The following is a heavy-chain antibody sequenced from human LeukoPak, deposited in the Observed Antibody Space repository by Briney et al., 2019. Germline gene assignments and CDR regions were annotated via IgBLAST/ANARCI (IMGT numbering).Heavy chain of an antibody. D-gene: IGHD3-22*01. CDR1: GFTFDDYA. CDR2: IRSTVYDGTT. Sequence: GGSLRLSCTASGFTFDDYAMSWFRQAPGKGLEWVCFIRSTVYDGTTEYAASVKGRFAISRDDSKSIAYLQMNTLKTEDTAVYYCTRVYFYNSSGHFDYWGQGTLVTVSS. V-gene: IGHV3-49*03. CDR3: TRVYFYNSSGHFDY. J-gene: IGHJ4*02.